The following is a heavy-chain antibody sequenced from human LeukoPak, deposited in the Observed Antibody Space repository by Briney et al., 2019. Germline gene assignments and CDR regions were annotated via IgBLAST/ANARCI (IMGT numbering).Heavy chain of an antibody. V-gene: IGHV4-59*08. CDR1: GGSISSYY. D-gene: IGHD2-15*01. CDR2: IYYSGST. J-gene: IGHJ4*02. Sequence: SETLSLTCTVSGGSISSYYWSWIRQPPGKGLEWIGYIYYSGSTNYNPSLKSRVTISVDTSKNQFSLKLSSVTAADTAVYYCARRRVGIDYWGQGTLVTVSS. CDR3: ARRRVGIDY.